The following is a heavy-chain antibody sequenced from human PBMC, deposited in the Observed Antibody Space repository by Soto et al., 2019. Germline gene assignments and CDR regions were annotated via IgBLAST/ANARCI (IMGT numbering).Heavy chain of an antibody. Sequence: VQLQESGPGLAKPSETLSLTCTVSGGSMSGFYWSWIRQAPGKGLEWIGNVFHSGSTIYNPSLKSRVTISVDTSNNQFSLKLSSVTAADTAVYYCAKEFCDPNGCYGRWLDPWGQGTLVTVSS. CDR1: GGSMSGFY. CDR3: AKEFCDPNGCYGRWLDP. J-gene: IGHJ5*02. CDR2: VFHSGST. D-gene: IGHD2-15*01. V-gene: IGHV4-59*01.